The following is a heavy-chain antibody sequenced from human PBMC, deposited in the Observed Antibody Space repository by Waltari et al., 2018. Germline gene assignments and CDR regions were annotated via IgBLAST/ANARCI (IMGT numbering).Heavy chain of an antibody. CDR3: ARLSYHIVTGYGWFDP. CDR2: IFYSGST. D-gene: IGHD3-9*01. J-gene: IGHJ5*02. CDR1: GGSISSESYY. V-gene: IGHV4-39*01. Sequence: QLQLQESGPGLVKPSETLSLTCTVSGGSISSESYYWGWIRQPPGKGLAGIGIIFYSGSTDYNPSLKSRVTISVDTSKNQFSLKLSSVTAADTAVYYCARLSYHIVTGYGWFDPWGLGTLVTVSS.